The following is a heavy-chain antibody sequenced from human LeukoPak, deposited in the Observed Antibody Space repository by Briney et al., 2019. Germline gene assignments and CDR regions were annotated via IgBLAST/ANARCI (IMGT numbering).Heavy chain of an antibody. CDR3: ARYRGCSGGSCYRWFDP. J-gene: IGHJ5*02. CDR1: GGSISSTTYY. D-gene: IGHD2-15*01. V-gene: IGHV4-39*01. Sequence: SETLSLTCTVSGGSISSTTYYWGWIRQPPGKGLEWIGSVYYSGSTYYNPSLKSRVTISVDTCKNQFSLKLRSVTAADTAVYYCARYRGCSGGSCYRWFDPWGREPWSPSPQ. CDR2: VYYSGST.